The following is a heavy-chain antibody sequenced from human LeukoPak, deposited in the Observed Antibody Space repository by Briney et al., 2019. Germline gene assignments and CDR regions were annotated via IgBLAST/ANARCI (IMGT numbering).Heavy chain of an antibody. V-gene: IGHV1-18*01. CDR1: GYTFTSYG. Sequence: ASVKVSCKASGYTFTSYGISWVRQAPGQGLEWMGWISAYNGNTNYAQKLQGRVTMTTDTSTSTAYMELRSLRSDDTAVCYCARVVIPAYDSSGYFDYWGQGTLVTVSS. J-gene: IGHJ4*02. CDR3: ARVVIPAYDSSGYFDY. D-gene: IGHD3-22*01. CDR2: ISAYNGNT.